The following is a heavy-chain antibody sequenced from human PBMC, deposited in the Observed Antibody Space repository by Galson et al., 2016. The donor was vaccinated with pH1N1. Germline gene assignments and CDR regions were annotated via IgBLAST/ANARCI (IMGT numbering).Heavy chain of an antibody. CDR2: IRQDGNEK. Sequence: SLRLSCATSGFTFSSYWMSWVRQAPGKGLEWVANIRQDGNEKHYVDSVKGRFTISRDNAKKSLYLQMNSLRADDTAVYYCASHKADMAATLGGSWGQGTLVTVSS. CDR3: ASHKADMAATLGGS. CDR1: GFTFSSYW. D-gene: IGHD6-13*01. V-gene: IGHV3-7*01. J-gene: IGHJ4*02.